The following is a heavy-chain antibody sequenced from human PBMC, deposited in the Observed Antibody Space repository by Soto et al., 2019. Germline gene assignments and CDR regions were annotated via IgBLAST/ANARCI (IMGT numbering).Heavy chain of an antibody. CDR2: IFSNDEK. V-gene: IGHV2-26*01. CDR1: GFSLSNARMG. J-gene: IGHJ6*02. CDR3: ARIFTAVVVGSVDYYYYGMDV. D-gene: IGHD3-22*01. Sequence: VTLKESGPVLVKPTETLTLTCTVSGFSLSNARMGVSWIRQPPGKALEWLAHIFSNDEKSYSTSLKSRLTISKDTSKSQVVLTMTNMDPVDTATYYFARIFTAVVVGSVDYYYYGMDVWGQGTTVTVS.